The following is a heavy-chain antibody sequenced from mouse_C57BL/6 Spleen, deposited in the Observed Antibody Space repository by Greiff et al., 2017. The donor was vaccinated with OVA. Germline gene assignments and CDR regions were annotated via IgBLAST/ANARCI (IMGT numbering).Heavy chain of an antibody. D-gene: IGHD3-2*02. V-gene: IGHV1-80*01. CDR3: ARTAQATGYYAMDY. CDR1: GYAFSSYW. Sequence: QVQLQQSGAELVKPGASVKISCKASGYAFSSYWMNWVKQRPGKGLEWIGQIYPGDGDTNYNGKFKGKATLTADKSSSTAYMQLSSLTSEDSAVYFCARTAQATGYYAMDYWGQGTSVTVSS. J-gene: IGHJ4*01. CDR2: IYPGDGDT.